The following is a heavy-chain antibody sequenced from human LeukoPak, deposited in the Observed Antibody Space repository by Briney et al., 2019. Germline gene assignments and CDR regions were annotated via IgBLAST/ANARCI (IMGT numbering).Heavy chain of an antibody. V-gene: IGHV3-66*01. CDR2: IYSGGST. D-gene: IGHD6-19*01. CDR1: GFTVSSNY. J-gene: IGHJ3*02. Sequence: PGGSLRLSCAASGFTVSSNYMSWVRQAPGKGLEWVSVIYSGGSTYYADSVKGRFTISRDNSKNTLYLQMNSLRAEDTAVYYCAKGPQAVAGTGAFDIWGQGTMVTVSS. CDR3: AKGPQAVAGTGAFDI.